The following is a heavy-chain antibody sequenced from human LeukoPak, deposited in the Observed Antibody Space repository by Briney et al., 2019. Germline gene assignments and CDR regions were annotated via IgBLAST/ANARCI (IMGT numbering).Heavy chain of an antibody. V-gene: IGHV1-46*01. Sequence: ASVKLSCKASGSTFTSYYMHRVRQAPGQGLEWMGIINPSGGSTSYAQKFQGRVTMTRDMSTSTVYMELSSLRSEDTAVYYCARDAAKEGDRSFDYWGQGTLVTVSS. CDR2: INPSGGST. CDR3: ARDAAKEGDRSFDY. D-gene: IGHD2-21*02. J-gene: IGHJ4*02. CDR1: GSTFTSYY.